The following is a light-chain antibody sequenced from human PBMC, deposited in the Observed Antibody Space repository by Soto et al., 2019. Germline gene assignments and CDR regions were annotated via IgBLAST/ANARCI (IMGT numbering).Light chain of an antibody. CDR2: EVS. CDR1: SSDVGAYNY. J-gene: IGLJ1*01. CDR3: NSYTRSGTLV. Sequence: QAVLTQPASVSGSPGQSITISCTGTSSDVGAYNYVSWYQQHTGEAPKLLIYEVSDRPSGVSTRFSGSKSGNTASLTISGLLADDEADYYCNSYTRSGTLVFGTGTKLTVL. V-gene: IGLV2-14*01.